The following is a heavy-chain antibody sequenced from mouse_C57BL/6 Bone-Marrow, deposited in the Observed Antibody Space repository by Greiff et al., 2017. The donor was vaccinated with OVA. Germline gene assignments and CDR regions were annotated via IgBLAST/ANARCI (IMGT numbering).Heavy chain of an antibody. CDR1: GYTFTSYT. V-gene: IGHV1-4*01. CDR3: ARSYYYGSSYWFAY. J-gene: IGHJ3*01. D-gene: IGHD1-1*01. CDR2: INPSSGYT. Sequence: QVQLKQSGAELARPGASVKMSCKASGYTFTSYTMHWVKQRPGQGLEWIGYINPSSGYTKYNQKFKDKATLTAAKSSSTAYMQLSSLTSEDSAVYYCARSYYYGSSYWFAYWGQGTLVTVSA.